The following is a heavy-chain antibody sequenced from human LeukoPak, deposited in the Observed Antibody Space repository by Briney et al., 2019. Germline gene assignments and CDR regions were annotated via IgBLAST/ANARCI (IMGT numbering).Heavy chain of an antibody. CDR2: INPNSGGT. CDR3: ARGVSQGVLLWFGELLSPDY. CDR1: GYSFSGYY. D-gene: IGHD3-10*01. V-gene: IGHV1-2*02. J-gene: IGHJ4*02. Sequence: ASVKVSCKASGYSFSGYYMHWVRQAPGQGLEWMGWINPNSGGTNYAQKFQGRVTMTRDTSISTAYMELSRLRSDDTAVYYCARGVSQGVLLWFGELLSPDYWGQGTLVTVSS.